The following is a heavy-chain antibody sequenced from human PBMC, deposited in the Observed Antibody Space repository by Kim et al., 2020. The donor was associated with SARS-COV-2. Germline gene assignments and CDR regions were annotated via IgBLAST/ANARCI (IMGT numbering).Heavy chain of an antibody. J-gene: IGHJ4*02. V-gene: IGHV3-23*01. D-gene: IGHD3-10*01. CDR3: AKMYGSGRYYTYPDY. Sequence: DSVRGRFTIARDNSKNTLYLQINSLRAEDTARYYCAKMYGSGRYYTYPDYWGQGTLVTVSS.